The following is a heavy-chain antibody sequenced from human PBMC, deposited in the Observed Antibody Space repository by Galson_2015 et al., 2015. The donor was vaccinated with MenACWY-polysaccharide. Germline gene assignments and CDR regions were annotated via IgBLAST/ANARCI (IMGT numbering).Heavy chain of an antibody. D-gene: IGHD5-24*01. Sequence: SLRLSCAASGFTFSSHEMNWVRQAPGKGLEWISYISSSGSVIQYADSVKGRFTVSRDNAKKSLYLQMNSLRAEDTAIYYCARDLDGYSPDYWGQGTLVTVSS. V-gene: IGHV3-48*03. J-gene: IGHJ4*02. CDR2: ISSSGSVI. CDR3: ARDLDGYSPDY. CDR1: GFTFSSHE.